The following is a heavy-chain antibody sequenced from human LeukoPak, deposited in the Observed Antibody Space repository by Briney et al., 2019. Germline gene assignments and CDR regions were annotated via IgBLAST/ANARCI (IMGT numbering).Heavy chain of an antibody. Sequence: GGSLRLSCEASGFTFSSYGMHWVRQAPGKGLEWVAILWSDGNNKYYTGSVKGRFTISRDNSKNTLYLQMDSLRAEDTAVYYCAKEGSGVRGSYYFDCWGQGTLVTVSS. V-gene: IGHV3-33*06. D-gene: IGHD3-10*01. CDR1: GFTFSSYG. CDR2: LWSDGNNK. J-gene: IGHJ4*02. CDR3: AKEGSGVRGSYYFDC.